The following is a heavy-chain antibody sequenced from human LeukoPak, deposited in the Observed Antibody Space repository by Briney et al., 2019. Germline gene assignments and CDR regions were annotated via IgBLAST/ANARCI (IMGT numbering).Heavy chain of an antibody. D-gene: IGHD3-10*01. CDR1: GYTFSSYG. CDR3: ARAGGIGFGPLDFDY. V-gene: IGHV1-18*01. J-gene: IGHJ4*02. CDR2: ISAYNGNT. Sequence: GASVKVSCKASGYTFSSYGINWVRQAPGQGLEWMGWISAYNGNTNYAQKLQGRVTMITDTSTSTAYMELRSLRFDDTAMYYCARAGGIGFGPLDFDYWGQVTLVTVSS.